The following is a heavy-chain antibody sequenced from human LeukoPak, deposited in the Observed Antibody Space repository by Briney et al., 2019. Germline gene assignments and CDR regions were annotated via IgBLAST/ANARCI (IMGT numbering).Heavy chain of an antibody. Sequence: SGGSLRLSCAASGFTLANVWLHWIRQAPGKGLEWVGRIKSKIEGGTTDYAAPVRGRFTISRDDSKSTLYLQMNSLKIEDTAVYYCTTDEDWNYARKDVWGQGATVIVSS. J-gene: IGHJ6*02. CDR2: IKSKIEGGTT. D-gene: IGHD1-7*01. V-gene: IGHV3-15*07. CDR1: GFTLANVW. CDR3: TTDEDWNYARKDV.